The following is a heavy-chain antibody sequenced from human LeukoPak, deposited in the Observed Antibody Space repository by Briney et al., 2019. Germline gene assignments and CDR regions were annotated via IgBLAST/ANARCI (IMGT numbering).Heavy chain of an antibody. Sequence: GGSLRLSCTAFGFTFRSYWMHWVRQVPGKGLVWVSRIKSDGSSTTYADSVKGRLTISRDNAKNTLYLQMSSLRAEDTAVYYCARSTYSGSSYDYWGQGTLVTVSS. J-gene: IGHJ4*02. CDR3: ARSTYSGSSYDY. D-gene: IGHD1-26*01. CDR2: IKSDGSST. CDR1: GFTFRSYW. V-gene: IGHV3-74*01.